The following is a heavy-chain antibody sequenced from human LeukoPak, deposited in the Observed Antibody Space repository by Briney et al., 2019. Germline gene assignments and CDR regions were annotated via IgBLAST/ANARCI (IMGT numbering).Heavy chain of an antibody. CDR2: AADSGST. D-gene: IGHD1-26*01. Sequence: SETLSLTCTVSGDSMSDYFWTWIRQPPGKGLEWIGYAADSGSTNYNPSLKSRVTISVDTSKNQLSLKLTSVTAADTAIYYCARDHYNESWFKYWGQGTLVTVSS. CDR3: ARDHYNESWFKY. CDR1: GDSMSDYF. V-gene: IGHV4-59*12. J-gene: IGHJ4*02.